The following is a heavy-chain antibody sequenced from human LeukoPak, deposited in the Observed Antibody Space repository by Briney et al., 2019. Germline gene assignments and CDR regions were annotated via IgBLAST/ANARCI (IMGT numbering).Heavy chain of an antibody. V-gene: IGHV1-18*01. D-gene: IGHD3-22*01. J-gene: IGHJ4*02. Sequence: ASVKVSCKASGYSFTSFGMNWVRQAPGQGLEWMGWISAYNGNTHYAQKLQGRVTMTTDTSTSTVYMELRSLRSDDTAVYYCARGSPPRRNYDSRGYYSYYFDYWGQGTLVTVSS. CDR2: ISAYNGNT. CDR1: GYSFTSFG. CDR3: ARGSPPRRNYDSRGYYSYYFDY.